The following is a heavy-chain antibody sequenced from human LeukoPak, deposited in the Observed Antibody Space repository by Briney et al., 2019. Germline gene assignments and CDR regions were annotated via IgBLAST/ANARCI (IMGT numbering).Heavy chain of an antibody. D-gene: IGHD5-24*01. Sequence: SETLSLTCAVYGGSFSGYYWSWIRQTPGKGLEWIGEINHSGGTNYNPSLKSRVTISVDTSKNQFSLKPSSVTAADTAVYYCARGLGDGYNSTHVDYWGQGTLVTVSS. CDR3: ARGLGDGYNSTHVDY. V-gene: IGHV4-34*01. J-gene: IGHJ4*02. CDR1: GGSFSGYY. CDR2: INHSGGT.